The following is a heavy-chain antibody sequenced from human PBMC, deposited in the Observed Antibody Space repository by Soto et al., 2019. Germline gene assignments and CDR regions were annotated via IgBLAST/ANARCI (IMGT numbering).Heavy chain of an antibody. Sequence: QVQLVQSGAEVKKPGASVKVSCKSSGYTFTSYGVSWVRQAPGQGLEWMGWINVYNGNTKYAQKFQGRVTMTTDTSTSTAYMELRSLRSDDTAVYYCARSAFRLGYCSGNNCYSGYFQNWGQGTLVTVSS. V-gene: IGHV1-18*01. J-gene: IGHJ1*01. CDR3: ARSAFRLGYCSGNNCYSGYFQN. CDR2: INVYNGNT. D-gene: IGHD2-15*01. CDR1: GYTFTSYG.